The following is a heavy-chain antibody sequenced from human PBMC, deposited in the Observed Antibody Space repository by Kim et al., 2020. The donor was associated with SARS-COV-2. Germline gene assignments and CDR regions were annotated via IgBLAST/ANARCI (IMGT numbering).Heavy chain of an antibody. J-gene: IGHJ6*02. CDR2: INPNSGGT. CDR1: GYTFTGYY. Sequence: ASVKVSCKASGYTFTGYYMHWVRQAPGQGLEGMGWINPNSGGTNYAQKFQGRVTMTRDTSISTASMELSRLRSDDTAVYYCARLGMEAMVTFYYYGMDVWGQVTTVTVSS. V-gene: IGHV1-2*02. CDR3: ARLGMEAMVTFYYYGMDV. D-gene: IGHD5-18*01.